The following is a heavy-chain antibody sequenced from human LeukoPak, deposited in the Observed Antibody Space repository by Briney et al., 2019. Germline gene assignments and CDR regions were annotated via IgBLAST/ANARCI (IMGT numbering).Heavy chain of an antibody. V-gene: IGHV1-18*01. J-gene: IGHJ6*03. CDR3: ARDTGLPPAYYYYYMDV. Sequence: ASVKVSCKASGYTFTSYGISWVRQAPGQGLEWMGWISAYNGNTNYAQKLQGRVTMTTDTSTSTAYMELRSLRSDDTAVYYCARDTGLPPAYYYYYMDVWGKGTTVTVSS. CDR2: ISAYNGNT. CDR1: GYTFTSYG. D-gene: IGHD1-14*01.